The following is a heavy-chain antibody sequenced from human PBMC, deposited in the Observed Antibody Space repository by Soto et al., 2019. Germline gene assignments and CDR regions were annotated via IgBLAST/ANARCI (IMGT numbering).Heavy chain of an antibody. J-gene: IGHJ4*02. CDR1: GFIFSNYG. D-gene: IGHD6-19*01. Sequence: QVQLVESGGGVVQPGRSLRLSCAASGFIFSNYGMHWVRQAPGKGLEWVAVISYDGNEKHYADSVKGRFTISRDNSKDTLSLQMNSLRAEDTAVYYCAKEGALSGWTYGDCWGQGTRVTVSS. CDR3: AKEGALSGWTYGDC. V-gene: IGHV3-30*18. CDR2: ISYDGNEK.